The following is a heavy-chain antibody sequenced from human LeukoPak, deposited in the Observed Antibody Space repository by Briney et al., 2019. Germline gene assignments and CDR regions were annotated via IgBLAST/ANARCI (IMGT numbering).Heavy chain of an antibody. V-gene: IGHV3-21*01. D-gene: IGHD4-17*01. CDR1: GFAFSSYS. J-gene: IGHJ4*02. Sequence: GGSLRLSCAASGFAFSSYSMNWVRQAPGKGLEWVSSISSSGSYIYYADSVKGRFTISRDNAKNSLYLQMNSLRAEDTAVFYCATNDYGASDYWGQGTLVTVSS. CDR3: ATNDYGASDY. CDR2: ISSSGSYI.